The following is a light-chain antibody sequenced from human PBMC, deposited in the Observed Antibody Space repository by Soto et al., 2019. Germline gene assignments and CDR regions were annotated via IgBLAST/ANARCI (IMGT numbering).Light chain of an antibody. Sequence: QSALTQPASVSGSPGQSITISCTGTSGDIGSNNYVSWFQQRPGKAPRLIIYEVSNRPSGVSTHFSGSKSGNTASLTISGLLPEDEAEYYCSSYTTTTRLFGGGTKLTVL. CDR2: EVS. V-gene: IGLV2-14*01. CDR3: SSYTTTTRL. J-gene: IGLJ3*02. CDR1: SGDIGSNNY.